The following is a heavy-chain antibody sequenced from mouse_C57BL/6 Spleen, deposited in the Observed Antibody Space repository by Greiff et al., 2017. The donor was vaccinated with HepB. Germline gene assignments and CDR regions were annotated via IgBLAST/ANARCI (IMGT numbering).Heavy chain of an antibody. V-gene: IGHV1-61*01. Sequence: VQLQQPGAELVRPGSSVKLSCKASGYTFTRYWMDWVKQRPGQGLEWIGNIYPSDSETHYNQKFKDKATLTVDKSSSTAYMQLSSLTSDDSAVYYCARGGLYDYEGYYFDYWGQGTTLTVSA. CDR1: GYTFTRYW. CDR3: ARGGLYDYEGYYFDY. J-gene: IGHJ2*01. D-gene: IGHD2-4*01. CDR2: IYPSDSET.